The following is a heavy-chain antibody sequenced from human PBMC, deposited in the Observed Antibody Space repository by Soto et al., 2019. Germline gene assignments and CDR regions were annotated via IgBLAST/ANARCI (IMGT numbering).Heavy chain of an antibody. Sequence: EVQLVESGGGLVKPGGSLRLSCAASGFTFSSYSMNWVRQAPGKGLEWVSSISSSSSYIYYADSVKGRFTISRDNAKKSLYLQMNSLRAEDTAVYYCAREISQWQLGGGYYYYGMDVWGQGTTVTVSS. V-gene: IGHV3-21*01. CDR2: ISSSSSYI. CDR3: AREISQWQLGGGYYYYGMDV. CDR1: GFTFSSYS. J-gene: IGHJ6*02. D-gene: IGHD6-6*01.